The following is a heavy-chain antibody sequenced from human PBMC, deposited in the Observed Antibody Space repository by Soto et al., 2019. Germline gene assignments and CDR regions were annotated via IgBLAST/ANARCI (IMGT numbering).Heavy chain of an antibody. CDR2: ISGSGGST. CDR1: GFTFSSDA. J-gene: IGHJ5*02. Sequence: GGFLRLSCASSGFTFSSDAMSWVRPVPGKGLEWVSAISGSGGSTYYADSVKGRFTISRDNSKNTLYLQMNSLRAEDTAVYYCAKDPDSPANWFDPWGQGTLVTVSS. V-gene: IGHV3-23*01. CDR3: AKDPDSPANWFDP. D-gene: IGHD2-15*01.